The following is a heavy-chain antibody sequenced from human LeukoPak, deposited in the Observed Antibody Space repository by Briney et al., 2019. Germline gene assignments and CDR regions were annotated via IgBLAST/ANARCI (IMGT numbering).Heavy chain of an antibody. Sequence: GGSLRLSCAASGFTVSTYDMHWVRQAPGEGPEWIAYFGISGTIYYADSVRGRFTISRDSGKNSLHLEMNSLRVDDTAIYYCAGYGFYPYWGQGTPVTVSS. V-gene: IGHV3-48*01. D-gene: IGHD5-18*01. CDR2: FGISGTI. CDR1: GFTVSTYD. J-gene: IGHJ4*02. CDR3: AGYGFYPY.